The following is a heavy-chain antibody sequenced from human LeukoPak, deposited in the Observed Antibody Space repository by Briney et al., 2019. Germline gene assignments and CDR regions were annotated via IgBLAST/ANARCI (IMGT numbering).Heavy chain of an antibody. J-gene: IGHJ4*02. CDR2: INHSGST. CDR1: GGSFSGYY. D-gene: IGHD3-22*01. CDR3: ASLYYYDSSGYHRHYYFDY. Sequence: KPSETLSLTCAVYGGSFSGYYWSWIRQPPGKGLEWIGEINHSGSTNYNPSLKSRVTISVDTSKNQFSLKLSSVTAADTAVYYCASLYYYDSSGYHRHYYFDYWGQGTLVTVSS. V-gene: IGHV4-34*01.